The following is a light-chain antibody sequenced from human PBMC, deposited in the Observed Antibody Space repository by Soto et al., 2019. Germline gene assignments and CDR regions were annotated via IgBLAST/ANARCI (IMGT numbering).Light chain of an antibody. Sequence: DIQLTQSPSSLSASAGDTVTITCRASQAISNYLAWYQQKPGQAPDLLMYSASTLPGGVPSRFTGSGSETEFTLTIRALQPEDFATYYCQQLSRYPLTFGEGTKVDIK. CDR3: QQLSRYPLT. J-gene: IGKJ4*01. CDR2: SAS. CDR1: QAISNY. V-gene: IGKV1-9*01.